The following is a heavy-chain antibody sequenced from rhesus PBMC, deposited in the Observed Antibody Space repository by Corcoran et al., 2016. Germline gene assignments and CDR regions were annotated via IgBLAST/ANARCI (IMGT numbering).Heavy chain of an antibody. CDR2: ISGSGGST. D-gene: IGHD2-21*01. V-gene: IGHV4-173*01. J-gene: IGHJ4*01. CDR1: GGSISSNY. CDR3: ARDGQYCTGSGCYLYLDY. Sequence: QLQLQESGPGLVKPSETLSLTCAVSGGSISSNYWSWIRQPPGKGLEWIGRISGSGGSTDYNPSLKSRGTISTDTSKNQFSLKLSSVTAADTAVDYCARDGQYCTGSGCYLYLDYWGQGVLVTVSS.